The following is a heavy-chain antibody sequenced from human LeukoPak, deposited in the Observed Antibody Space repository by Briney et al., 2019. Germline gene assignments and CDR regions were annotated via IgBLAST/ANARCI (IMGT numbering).Heavy chain of an antibody. CDR2: INHSGST. J-gene: IGHJ4*02. Sequence: SETLSFTSDVHGGCFSGYYWCWIRQPQGKGLEWIGEINHSGSTNYNPSLKSRVTISVDTSKNQFSLKLSSVTAADTAVYYCARGQRYYGSGSYFVYWGQGTLVTVSS. CDR1: GGCFSGYY. D-gene: IGHD3-10*01. CDR3: ARGQRYYGSGSYFVY. V-gene: IGHV4-34*01.